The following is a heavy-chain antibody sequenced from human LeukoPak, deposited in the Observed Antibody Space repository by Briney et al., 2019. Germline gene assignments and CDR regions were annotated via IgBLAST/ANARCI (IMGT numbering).Heavy chain of an antibody. D-gene: IGHD3-3*01. J-gene: IGHJ4*02. V-gene: IGHV3-7*01. CDR1: GFIFTNYF. CDR2: IKHDGSEK. CDR3: ATDRGWRTSGYYLYYFEY. Sequence: GGSLRLSCAASGFIFTNYFMSWVRQAPGKGLEWVASIKHDGSEKYYVDFVRGRFTISRDNTMNSLYLQMSSLRAEDTAVYYCATDRGWRTSGYYLYYFEYWGQGTLVTYSS.